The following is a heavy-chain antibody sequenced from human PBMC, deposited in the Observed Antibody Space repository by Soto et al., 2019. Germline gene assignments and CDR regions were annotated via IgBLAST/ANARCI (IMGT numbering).Heavy chain of an antibody. Sequence: SETLSLTCTVSGGSISSYYWSWIRQPPGKGLEWIGYIYYSGSTNYNPSLKSRVTISVDTSKNQFSLKLSSVTAADTAVYYCARQGYYDFWSGHGYFDYWGQGTLVTVSS. CDR2: IYYSGST. CDR3: ARQGYYDFWSGHGYFDY. V-gene: IGHV4-59*08. CDR1: GGSISSYY. J-gene: IGHJ4*02. D-gene: IGHD3-3*01.